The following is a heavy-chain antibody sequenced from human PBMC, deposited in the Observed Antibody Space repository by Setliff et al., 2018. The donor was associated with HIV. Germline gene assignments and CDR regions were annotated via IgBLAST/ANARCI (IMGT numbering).Heavy chain of an antibody. J-gene: IGHJ4*02. Sequence: GGSLRLSCAASGFTFSSYGMHWVRQVPGKGLVWVSTINPDGSETSYVDSVKGRFTISRDNGKNSLYLQMNSLRAEDTAMYYCAKHTSPAFKTFDYWGQGTLVTVSS. CDR2: INPDGSET. CDR3: AKHTSPAFKTFDY. CDR1: GFTFSSYG. V-gene: IGHV3-74*01.